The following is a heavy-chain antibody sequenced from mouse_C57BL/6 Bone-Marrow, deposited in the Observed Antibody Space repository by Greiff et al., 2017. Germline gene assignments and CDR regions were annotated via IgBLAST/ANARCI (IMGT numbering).Heavy chain of an antibody. CDR2: IYPRSGNT. CDR3: ARFYYDPSYWYVDV. Sequence: VQLQQPGAELVKPGASVKMSCKASGYTFTSYWITWVKQRPGQGLEWIGGIYPRSGNTYYNEKFKGKATLTADKSSSTAYMELRSLTSEDSAVYFCARFYYDPSYWYVDVWGRGTTVTVSA. J-gene: IGHJ1*03. V-gene: IGHV1-55*01. CDR1: GYTFTSYW. D-gene: IGHD2-4*01.